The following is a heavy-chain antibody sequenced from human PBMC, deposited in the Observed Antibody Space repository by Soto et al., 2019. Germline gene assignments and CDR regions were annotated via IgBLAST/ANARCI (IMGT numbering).Heavy chain of an antibody. D-gene: IGHD2-21*02. Sequence: QVQLVQSGAEVRKPGSSVEVSCMASGSTFSSNTVNWVRQAPGQGLEWIGRIIPVLGVTHYVRRFQGRVTITADRSRKTVYMEVTSLTSEDTAVYYCARRRYCGVDCYNKFYYGMDVWGQGTTVTVYS. J-gene: IGHJ6*02. V-gene: IGHV1-69*02. CDR1: GSTFSSNT. CDR3: ARRRYCGVDCYNKFYYGMDV. CDR2: IIPVLGVT.